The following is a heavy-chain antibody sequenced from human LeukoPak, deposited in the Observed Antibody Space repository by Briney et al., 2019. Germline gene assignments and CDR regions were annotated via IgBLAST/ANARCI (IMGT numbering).Heavy chain of an antibody. CDR2: IKKDGSEK. CDR1: GFTFTNYW. V-gene: IGHV3-7*01. D-gene: IGHD2-15*01. CDR3: ARDVRGGHFDY. Sequence: GGSLRLSCAASGFTFTNYWVSWVREAPGKGLEWVANIKKDGSEKYYEDSVKGRFTISRDNAKNSVYLQMNSLRVEDTAVYYCARDVRGGHFDYWGQGTLVIVSS. J-gene: IGHJ4*02.